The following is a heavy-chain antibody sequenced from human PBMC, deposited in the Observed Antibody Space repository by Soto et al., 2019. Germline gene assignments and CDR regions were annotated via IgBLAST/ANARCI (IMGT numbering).Heavy chain of an antibody. J-gene: IGHJ6*02. Sequence: QVQLVQSGAEVKKPGSSVKVSCKTSGGTFSSYSISWVRQAPGQGLEWMGRIIPILGIANYAQKFQGRVTITADKSTSTAYMELSSLRSEDTAVYYCARDGTDGYGMDVLGQGTTVTVSS. D-gene: IGHD2-8*01. V-gene: IGHV1-69*08. CDR2: IIPILGIA. CDR1: GGTFSSYS. CDR3: ARDGTDGYGMDV.